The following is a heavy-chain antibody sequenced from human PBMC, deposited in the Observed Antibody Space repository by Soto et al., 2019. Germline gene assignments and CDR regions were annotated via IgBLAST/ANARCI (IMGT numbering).Heavy chain of an antibody. CDR1: GGTFSGYY. CDR3: ARLVSIADSGWKKWWAFDI. D-gene: IGHD5-12*01. CDR2: INHSGST. J-gene: IGHJ3*02. Sequence: PSETLSLTCAVYGGTFSGYYGSWIRQPPGKGLEWIGEINHSGSTNYNPSLKSRVTISVDTSKNQFSLKLSSVTAADTAVYYCARLVSIADSGWKKWWAFDIWGQGTMVTVSS. V-gene: IGHV4-34*01.